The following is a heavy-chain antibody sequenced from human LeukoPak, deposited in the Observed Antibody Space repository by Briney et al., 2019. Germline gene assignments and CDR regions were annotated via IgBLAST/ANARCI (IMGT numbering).Heavy chain of an antibody. Sequence: PSETLSLTCALSGGSFNGYYWSWIRQPPGKGLEWIGEINHSGSTNYNPSLKSRATISVDTSKNQFSLKLSSVTAADTAVYYCARATYTGYCCSTSCYEGRRERRRYYYYGMDVWGQGTTVTVSS. V-gene: IGHV4-34*01. J-gene: IGHJ6*02. CDR2: INHSGST. CDR1: GGSFNGYY. CDR3: ARATYTGYCCSTSCYEGRRERRRYYYYGMDV. D-gene: IGHD2-2*03.